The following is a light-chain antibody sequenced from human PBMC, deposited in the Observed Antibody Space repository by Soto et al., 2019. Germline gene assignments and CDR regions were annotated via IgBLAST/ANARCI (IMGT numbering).Light chain of an antibody. V-gene: IGLV1-51*01. CDR1: SSNIGNNY. CDR2: DNT. J-gene: IGLJ2*01. CDR3: GTWDSSLSDVV. Sequence: QSVLTQPPSVSAAPGQKVTISCSGSSSNIGNNYVSWYQQFPGTAPKLLIYDNTKRPSGIPDRFSGSKSGTSATLGITGLQSGDEADYYCGTWDSSLSDVVFGGGTKLTVL.